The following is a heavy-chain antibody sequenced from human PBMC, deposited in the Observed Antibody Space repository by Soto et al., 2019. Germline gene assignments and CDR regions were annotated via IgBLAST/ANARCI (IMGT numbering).Heavy chain of an antibody. CDR3: ARQVYTVVTPIDL. D-gene: IGHD2-21*02. V-gene: IGHV1-18*01. CDR2: IRPDNGNK. Sequence: GASVKVSCKASGSTSSTSGISWLRQAPGQGLQWVGWIRPDNGNKKSAQRLQGRVTLTTDTYASTAYMELRILKSDEDTAVYYCARQVYTVVTPIDLWGQGTLVTVSS. CDR1: GSTSSTSG. J-gene: IGHJ5*02.